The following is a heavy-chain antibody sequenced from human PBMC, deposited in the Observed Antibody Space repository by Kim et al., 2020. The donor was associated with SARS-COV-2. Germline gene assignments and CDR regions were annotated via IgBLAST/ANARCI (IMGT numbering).Heavy chain of an antibody. V-gene: IGHV1-58*01. D-gene: IGHD3-22*01. J-gene: IGHJ4*02. CDR3: AAFPTSPYDSSGYYPQFDY. CDR2: IVVGSGNT. CDR1: GFTFTSSA. Sequence: SVKVSRKASGFTFTSSAVQWVRQARGQRLEWIGWIVVGSGNTNYAQKFQERVTITRDMSTSTAYMELSSLRSDDTAVYYCAAFPTSPYDSSGYYPQFDYWGQGTLVTVSS.